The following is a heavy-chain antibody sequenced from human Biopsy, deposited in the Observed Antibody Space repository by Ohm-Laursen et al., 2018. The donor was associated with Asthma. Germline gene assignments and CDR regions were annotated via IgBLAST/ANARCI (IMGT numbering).Heavy chain of an antibody. CDR3: ARDSLGISGTIYWYDW. V-gene: IGHV3-30*04. J-gene: IGHJ4*02. Sequence: SLRLSCAASGFAFDSYAMYWVRQSPGKGPEWVALISHDGRESGYVDSVRGRFTISRDNSKNTLYLQMNSLTPDDTAVYSCARDSLGISGTIYWYDWWGQGTLVTVSS. D-gene: IGHD1-7*01. CDR1: GFAFDSYA. CDR2: ISHDGRES.